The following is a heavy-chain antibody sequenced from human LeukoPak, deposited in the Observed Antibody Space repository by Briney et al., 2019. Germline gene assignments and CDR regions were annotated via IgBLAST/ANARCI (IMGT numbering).Heavy chain of an antibody. D-gene: IGHD4-17*01. Sequence: ASVKVSCKASGYTFSSYYMHWVRQAPGQGLEWVGLINPTGDSTNYAPNFRGRVTMTRDTSTSTVYMDLSSLRSEDTAVYYCARVWRVTNLSWFDPWGQGTLVTVSS. V-gene: IGHV1-46*01. J-gene: IGHJ5*02. CDR3: ARVWRVTNLSWFDP. CDR2: INPTGDST. CDR1: GYTFSSYY.